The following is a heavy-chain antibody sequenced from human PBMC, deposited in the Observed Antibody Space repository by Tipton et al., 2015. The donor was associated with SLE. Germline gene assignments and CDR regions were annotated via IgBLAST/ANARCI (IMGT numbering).Heavy chain of an antibody. J-gene: IGHJ4*02. Sequence: LGLSCTVSGGSISSHYWSWIRQPPGKGLEWIGYIYYSGSTNYNPSLKSRVTISVDTSKNQFSLKLSSVTAADTAVYYCARVDGYYRGDYFDYWGQGTLVTVSS. CDR3: ARVDGYYRGDYFDY. CDR1: GGSISSHY. D-gene: IGHD5-24*01. V-gene: IGHV4-59*11. CDR2: IYYSGST.